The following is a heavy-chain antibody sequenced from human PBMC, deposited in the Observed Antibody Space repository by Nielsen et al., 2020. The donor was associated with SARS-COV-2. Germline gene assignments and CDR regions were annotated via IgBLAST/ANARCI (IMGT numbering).Heavy chain of an antibody. J-gene: IGHJ4*02. CDR2: INTNTGNP. CDR1: GYTFTSYA. Sequence: ASVKVSCKASGYTFTSYAMNWVRQAPGQGLEWMGWINTNTGNPTYAQGFTGRFVFSLDTSVSTAYLQISSLKAEDTAVCYCARVQLVNPYLTLPHFDYWGQGTLVTVSS. D-gene: IGHD6-13*01. V-gene: IGHV7-4-1*02. CDR3: ARVQLVNPYLTLPHFDY.